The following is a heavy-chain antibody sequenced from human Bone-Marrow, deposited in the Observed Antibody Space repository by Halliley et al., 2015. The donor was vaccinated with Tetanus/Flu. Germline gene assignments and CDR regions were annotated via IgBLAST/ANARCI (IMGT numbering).Heavy chain of an antibody. CDR2: ITHSSDNT. V-gene: IGHV3-23*01. CDR3: AKDLWDWGSDY. J-gene: IGHJ4*02. D-gene: IGHD7-27*01. Sequence: SLRLSCAASGFSFSNNAMSWVRQAPGKGLEWVAGITHSSDNTYYADSVKGRFTISRDTSENMLYLRMNSLRADDTAVYYCAKDLWDWGSDYWGQGTLVTVSS. CDR1: GFSFSNNA.